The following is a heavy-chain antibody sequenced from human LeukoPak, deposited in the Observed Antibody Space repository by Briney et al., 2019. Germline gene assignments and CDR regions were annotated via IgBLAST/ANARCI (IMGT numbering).Heavy chain of an antibody. CDR2: INHSGST. J-gene: IGHJ4*02. CDR1: GGSFSGYY. CDR3: ARRSPVIAARPFFDY. D-gene: IGHD6-6*01. Sequence: SETLSHTCAVYGGSFSGYYWSWIRQPPGKGLEWIGEINHSGSTNYNPSLKSRVTISVDTSKNQFSLKLSSVTAADTAVYYCARRSPVIAARPFFDYWGQGTLVTVSS. V-gene: IGHV4-34*01.